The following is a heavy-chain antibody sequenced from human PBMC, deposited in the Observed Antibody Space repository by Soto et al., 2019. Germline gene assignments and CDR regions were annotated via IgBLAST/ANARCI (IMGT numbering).Heavy chain of an antibody. V-gene: IGHV4-30-4*01. Sequence: PSETLSLTCTVSGGSISSGDYYWSWIRQPPGKGLEWIGYIYYSGSTYYNPSLKSRVTIPVDTSKNQFSLKLSSVTAADTAVYYCAGQLYYYGSGSYYNNNWFDPWGQGTLVTVSS. CDR3: AGQLYYYGSGSYYNNNWFDP. D-gene: IGHD3-10*01. CDR1: GGSISSGDYY. J-gene: IGHJ5*02. CDR2: IYYSGST.